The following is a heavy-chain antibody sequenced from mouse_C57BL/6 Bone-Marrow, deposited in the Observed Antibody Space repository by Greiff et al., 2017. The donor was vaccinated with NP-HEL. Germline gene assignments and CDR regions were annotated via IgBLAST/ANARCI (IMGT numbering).Heavy chain of an antibody. D-gene: IGHD2-3*01. V-gene: IGHV5-12*01. CDR2: ISNGGGST. Sequence: DVHLVESGGGLVQPGGSLKLSCAASGFTFSDYYMYWVRQTPEKRLEWVAYISNGGGSTYYPDTVKGRFTISRDNAKNTLYLQMSRLKSEDTAMYYCARHEGIYDGYPFAYWGQGTLVTVAA. CDR3: ARHEGIYDGYPFAY. CDR1: GFTFSDYY. J-gene: IGHJ3*01.